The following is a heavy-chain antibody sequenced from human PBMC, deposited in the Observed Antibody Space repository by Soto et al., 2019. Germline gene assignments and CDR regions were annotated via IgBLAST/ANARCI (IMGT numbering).Heavy chain of an antibody. Sequence: SETLSLTCTVSGGSINSGGYSWTWIRQPPGKGLEWIGFIYHTGTTYYNPSLKSRVTISVDRSKNQFSLKLNSVTAADTAVYYCARDLTNYYGSGGNWFDPWGQGTLVTVSS. CDR1: GGSINSGGYS. J-gene: IGHJ5*02. CDR2: IYHTGTT. D-gene: IGHD3-10*01. CDR3: ARDLTNYYGSGGNWFDP. V-gene: IGHV4-30-2*01.